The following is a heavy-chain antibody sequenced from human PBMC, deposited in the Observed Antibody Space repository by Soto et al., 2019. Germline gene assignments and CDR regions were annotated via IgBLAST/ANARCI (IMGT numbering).Heavy chain of an antibody. J-gene: IGHJ3*02. Sequence: GGSLRLSCVASGFTFSSYSMNWVRQAPGKGLEWVSSISSSSSYIYYADSVKGRFTISRDNAKNSLYLQMNSLRAEDTAVYYCARDLLFWSGGSCYSSGAFDIWGQGTRVTGSS. D-gene: IGHD2-15*01. CDR3: ARDLLFWSGGSCYSSGAFDI. V-gene: IGHV3-21*01. CDR2: ISSSSSYI. CDR1: GFTFSSYS.